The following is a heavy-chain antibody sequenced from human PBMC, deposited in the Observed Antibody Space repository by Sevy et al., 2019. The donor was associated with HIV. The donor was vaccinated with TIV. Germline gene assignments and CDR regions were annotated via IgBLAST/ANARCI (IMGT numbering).Heavy chain of an antibody. V-gene: IGHV4-31*03. CDR2: IYYSGST. J-gene: IGHJ6*02. Sequence: SETLSLTCTVSGGPISSGGYYWSWIRQHPGKGLEWIGYIYYSGSTYYNPSLKSRVTISVDTSKNQFSLKLSSVTAADTAVYYCARDYYGSGSYDYYYYYGMDVWGQGTTVTVSS. CDR3: ARDYYGSGSYDYYYYYGMDV. D-gene: IGHD3-10*01. CDR1: GGPISSGGYY.